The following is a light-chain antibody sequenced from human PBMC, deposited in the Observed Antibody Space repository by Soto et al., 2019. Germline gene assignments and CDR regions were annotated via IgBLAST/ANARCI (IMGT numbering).Light chain of an antibody. J-gene: IGKJ2*01. CDR2: GAS. CDR1: QSVSSSY. CDR3: QQDGSSAYT. V-gene: IGKV3-20*01. Sequence: EIVLTQSPGTLSLSPGERATLSCRASQSVSSSYLAWYQQKPGQAPRLLIYGASSRATGIPDRFSGSGSGTDFALTISRLESEDFTVYYCQQDGSSAYTFGQGTKLEIK.